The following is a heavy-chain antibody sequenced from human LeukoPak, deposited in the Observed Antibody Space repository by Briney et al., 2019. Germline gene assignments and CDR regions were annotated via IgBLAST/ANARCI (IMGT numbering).Heavy chain of an antibody. CDR1: GFTFSSYA. CDR2: ISYDGSNK. V-gene: IGHV3-30*07. Sequence: GGSLRLSCAASGFTFSSYAMHWVRQAPGKGLEWVAVISYDGSNKYYADSVKGRFTISRDNSKNTLYLQMNSLRAEDTAVHYCASVDYGANPEGYWGQGTLVTVSS. J-gene: IGHJ4*02. CDR3: ASVDYGANPEGY. D-gene: IGHD4-17*01.